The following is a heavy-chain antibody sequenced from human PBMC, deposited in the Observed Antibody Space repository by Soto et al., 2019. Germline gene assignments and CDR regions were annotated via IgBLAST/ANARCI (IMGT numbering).Heavy chain of an antibody. V-gene: IGHV3-23*01. D-gene: IGHD3-16*02. Sequence: EVQLLESGGGLVQPGGSLRLSCAASEFTFSSYAMSWVRQAPGKGLEWVSGISGSGGSTYYADSVKGRFTISRDNSKNTLYLQMNSLRAEDTAVYYCAKDRKVIVKQLDYWGQGTLVTVSS. CDR2: ISGSGGST. CDR3: AKDRKVIVKQLDY. CDR1: EFTFSSYA. J-gene: IGHJ4*02.